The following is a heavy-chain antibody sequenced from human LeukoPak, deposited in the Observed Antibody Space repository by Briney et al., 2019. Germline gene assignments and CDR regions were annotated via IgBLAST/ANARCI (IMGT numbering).Heavy chain of an antibody. J-gene: IGHJ3*02. CDR3: ARAPSGWDAFDI. Sequence: SETLSLTCTVSGGSISSGDYYWSWIRQPPGKGLEWIGYIYYSGSTNYNPSLKSRVTMSVDTSKTQFSLKLSSVTAADTAVYYCARAPSGWDAFDIWGQGTMVTVSS. CDR2: IYYSGST. CDR1: GGSISSGDYY. V-gene: IGHV4-61*08. D-gene: IGHD6-19*01.